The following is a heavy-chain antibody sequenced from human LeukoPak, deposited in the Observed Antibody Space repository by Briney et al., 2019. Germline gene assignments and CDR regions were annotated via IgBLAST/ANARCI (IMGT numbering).Heavy chain of an antibody. D-gene: IGHD2-21*01. J-gene: IGHJ3*02. CDR3: ARGVIPTDAFDI. CDR2: IYYSGST. V-gene: IGHV4-59*01. CDR1: GGSISSYY. Sequence: SETLSLTCTVSGGSISSYYWTWIRQPPGKGLELIGYIYYSGSTNYNPSLKSRVTISVHTSKNQFSLKLSSVSAADTAVYYCARGVIPTDAFDIWGQGTMVTVSS.